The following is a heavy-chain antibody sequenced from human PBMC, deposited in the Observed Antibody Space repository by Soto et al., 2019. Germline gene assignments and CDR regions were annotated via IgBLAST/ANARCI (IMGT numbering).Heavy chain of an antibody. CDR3: AREGRVATFDY. J-gene: IGHJ4*02. D-gene: IGHD5-12*01. CDR1: GGSVSSGSYF. CDR2: IYNSGNT. Sequence: SETLSLTCNVSGGSVSSGSYFWSWIRQPPGKGLEWIGYIYNSGNTKYNPSLKSRVTISAGTSKNQFSLKLSSVTAADTAVYYCAREGRVATFDYWGQGTLVTVSS. V-gene: IGHV4-61*01.